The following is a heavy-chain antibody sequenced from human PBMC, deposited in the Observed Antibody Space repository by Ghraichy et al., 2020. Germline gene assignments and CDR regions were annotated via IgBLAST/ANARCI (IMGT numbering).Heavy chain of an antibody. D-gene: IGHD3-10*01. CDR3: ARGARRGWRNPGTAAFDY. V-gene: IGHV4-30-4*01. J-gene: IGHJ4*02. Sequence: SETLSLTCTVSGGSISSGDYYWSWIRQPPGKGLEWIGYIYYSGSTYYNPSLKSRVTISVDTSKNQFSLKLSSVTAADTAVYYCARGARRGWRNPGTAAFDYWGQGTLVTVSS. CDR1: GGSISSGDYY. CDR2: IYYSGST.